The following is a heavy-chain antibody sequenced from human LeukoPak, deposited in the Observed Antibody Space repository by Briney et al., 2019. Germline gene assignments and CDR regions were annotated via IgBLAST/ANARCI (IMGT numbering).Heavy chain of an antibody. CDR1: GFSFSSYD. J-gene: IGHJ4*02. CDR3: ARDHYSSRDY. V-gene: IGHV3-21*01. Sequence: GGSLRLSCAGSGFSFSSYDMNWVRQAPGKGLEWVSYISSSGTYIYYADSVKGRFTVSRDNAKNSLYLQMNSLRAEDTAVYYCARDHYSSRDYWGQGTLVTVSS. CDR2: ISSSGTYI. D-gene: IGHD6-13*01.